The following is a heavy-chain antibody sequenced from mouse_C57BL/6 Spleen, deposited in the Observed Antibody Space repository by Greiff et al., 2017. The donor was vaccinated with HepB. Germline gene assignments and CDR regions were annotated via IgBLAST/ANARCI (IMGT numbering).Heavy chain of an antibody. Sequence: VKLQESGAELVRPGTSVKVSCKASGYAFTNYLIEWVKQRPGQGLEWIGVINPGSGGTNYNEKFKGKATLTADKSSSTAYMQLSSLTSEDSAVYFCARDGPSYFDYWGQGTTLTVSS. J-gene: IGHJ2*01. D-gene: IGHD2-3*01. CDR2: INPGSGGT. V-gene: IGHV1-54*01. CDR1: GYAFTNYL. CDR3: ARDGPSYFDY.